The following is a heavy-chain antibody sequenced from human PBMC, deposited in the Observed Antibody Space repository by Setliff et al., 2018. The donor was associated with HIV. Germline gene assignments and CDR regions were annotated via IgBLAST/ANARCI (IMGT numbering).Heavy chain of an antibody. CDR3: ARLGYSGSLVGAFDI. Sequence: SETLSLTCTVSGGSISSDDYYCGWIRQSPGKGLEWIGNVYYDGTTYYNPSLKSRVTLSVDTSKNQFSLELSSVTASDTAVYYCARLGYSGSLVGAFDIWGQGTMVTVSS. CDR1: GGSISSDDYY. V-gene: IGHV4-39*01. CDR2: VYYDGTT. D-gene: IGHD1-26*01. J-gene: IGHJ3*02.